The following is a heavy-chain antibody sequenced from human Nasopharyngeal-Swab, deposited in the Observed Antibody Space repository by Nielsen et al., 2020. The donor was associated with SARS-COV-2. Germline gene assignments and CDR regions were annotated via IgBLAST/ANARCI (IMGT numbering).Heavy chain of an antibody. V-gene: IGHV3-53*05. Sequence: GGSLRLSCAASGFTVSSNYMSWVRQAPGKGLEWVSVIYSGGSTYYADSVRGRFTISRDNSKNTLYLQMDSLTPEDTAVYYCSGEVRRDYWGQGTLVTVSS. CDR2: IYSGGST. J-gene: IGHJ4*02. D-gene: IGHD3-10*01. CDR1: GFTVSSNY. CDR3: SGEVRRDY.